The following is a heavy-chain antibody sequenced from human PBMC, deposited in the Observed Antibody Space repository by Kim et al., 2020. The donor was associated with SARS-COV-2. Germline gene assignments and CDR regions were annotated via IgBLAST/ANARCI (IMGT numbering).Heavy chain of an antibody. J-gene: IGHJ4*02. Sequence: GGSLRLSCAASGFTFNTYVMSWVRQAPGKGLGWVSTISASGGSTYYAYSVKGRFTISRDNSKNTLYLQINSLRAEDTAVYYCAKGGWADYWGQGTLVTVSS. D-gene: IGHD3-10*01. CDR2: ISASGGST. V-gene: IGHV3-23*01. CDR1: GFTFNTYV. CDR3: AKGGWADY.